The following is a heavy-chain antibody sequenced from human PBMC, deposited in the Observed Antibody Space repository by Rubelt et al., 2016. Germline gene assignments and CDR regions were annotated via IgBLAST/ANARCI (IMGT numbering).Heavy chain of an antibody. CDR2: IYYSGST. CDR1: GGSISSRSYY. V-gene: IGHV4-39*07. CDR3: ARDPWMVPLLFDP. D-gene: IGHD6-19*01. Sequence: QLQLQESGPGLVKPSETLSLTCTVSGGSISSRSYYWGWIRQPPGKGLEWIGTIYYSGSTYYNPSLKSRVTISVDTSKNQFSLKGGSVTAADTAIYYCARDPWMVPLLFDPWGQGTLVTVSS. J-gene: IGHJ5*02.